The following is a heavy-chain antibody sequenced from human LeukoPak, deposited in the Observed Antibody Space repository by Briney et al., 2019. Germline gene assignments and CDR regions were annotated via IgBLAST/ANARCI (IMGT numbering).Heavy chain of an antibody. CDR2: IYYSGRT. D-gene: IGHD3-22*01. CDR1: GDSISSYF. Sequence: SETLSLTCTVSGDSISSYFWSWIRQSPGKGLEWIGYIYYSGRTNYNPSLNSRVTMSVDTSKNQVSLKLYSMTAADTAVYYCARAHASGYFDVFDIWGQGTMVTVSS. J-gene: IGHJ3*02. V-gene: IGHV4-59*12. CDR3: ARAHASGYFDVFDI.